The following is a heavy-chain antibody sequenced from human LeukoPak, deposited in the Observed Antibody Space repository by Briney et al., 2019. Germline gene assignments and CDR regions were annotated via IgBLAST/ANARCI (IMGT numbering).Heavy chain of an antibody. Sequence: GGSLRLSCAASGFTSSSYWMSWGRHAPGKGLESVANIKQDGSEKYYMESVKGRFTISRDNAKNSLYLQMNSLRAEDTAVYYCARVLIAVAVYYFDYWGQGTLVTVSS. V-gene: IGHV3-7*01. J-gene: IGHJ4*02. D-gene: IGHD6-19*01. CDR1: GFTSSSYW. CDR3: ARVLIAVAVYYFDY. CDR2: IKQDGSEK.